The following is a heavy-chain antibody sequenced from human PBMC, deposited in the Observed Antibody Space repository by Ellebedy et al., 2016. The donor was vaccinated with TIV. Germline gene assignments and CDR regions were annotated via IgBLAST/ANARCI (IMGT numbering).Heavy chain of an antibody. Sequence: GGSLRLSCTASGFTFSGSTMHWVRQASGKGLEWVGRIRTKANTYATTYAASVEARFTISRDDSRNTAYLQMNWLKAEDTAVYYCARRTHYGDDYYYYGMDVWGQGTTVTVSS. J-gene: IGHJ6*02. CDR1: GFTFSGST. CDR3: ARRTHYGDDYYYYGMDV. V-gene: IGHV3-73*01. CDR2: IRTKANTYAT. D-gene: IGHD4-17*01.